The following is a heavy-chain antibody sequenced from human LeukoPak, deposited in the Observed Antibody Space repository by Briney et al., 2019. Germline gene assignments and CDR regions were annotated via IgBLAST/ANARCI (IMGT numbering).Heavy chain of an antibody. Sequence: GGSLRLSCAASGFTVTNNFMTWVRQAPGKGLEWVSIIYSDGTTYYVDSVKGRFTISRDNSKNTLYLQMNSLRAEDTAVYYCAKPPTYYYDSSGYYYWRQGTLVTVSS. J-gene: IGHJ4*02. CDR3: AKPPTYYYDSSGYYY. CDR1: GFTVTNNF. V-gene: IGHV3-53*01. CDR2: IYSDGTT. D-gene: IGHD3-22*01.